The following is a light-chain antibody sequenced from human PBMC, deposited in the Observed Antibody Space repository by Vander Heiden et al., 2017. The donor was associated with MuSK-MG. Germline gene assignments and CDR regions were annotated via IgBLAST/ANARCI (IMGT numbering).Light chain of an antibody. CDR2: AAS. Sequence: DIQMTQSPSSLSASVGDRVTITCRASQGISNYLAWYQQKPGKVPKLLIYAASTLQSGVPSRFSGSGSGTDFTLTFSSLQPEDVATYYCQKYNSASFTFGPGTKVDIK. CDR3: QKYNSASFT. CDR1: QGISNY. J-gene: IGKJ3*01. V-gene: IGKV1-27*01.